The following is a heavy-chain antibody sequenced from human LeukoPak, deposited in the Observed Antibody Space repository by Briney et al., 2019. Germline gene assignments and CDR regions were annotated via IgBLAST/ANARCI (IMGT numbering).Heavy chain of an antibody. J-gene: IGHJ4*02. D-gene: IGHD5-12*01. CDR1: GGSISTYY. V-gene: IGHV4-59*01. CDR2: IYHSGST. CDR3: ARGGGYASPIGY. Sequence: SETLSLTCTLSGGSISTYYWSWIRQPPGKGLEWIGYIYHSGSTNYNPSLKSRVTISVDTSKNQFSLKLSTVTAADTAVYYCARGGGYASPIGYWGPGALVTVAS.